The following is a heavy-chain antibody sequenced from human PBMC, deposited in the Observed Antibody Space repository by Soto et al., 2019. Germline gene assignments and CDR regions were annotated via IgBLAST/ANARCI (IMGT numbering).Heavy chain of an antibody. J-gene: IGHJ4*02. D-gene: IGHD1-26*01. CDR3: ARDRGSGSYYARFAY. Sequence: QVQLVQSGAAVKKPGASVKVSCKASGYTFTSYGLSWVRQAPGQGLEWMGWISPYTHYTNYAQKLQGRVNMTTDTTTSTAYRELRSLRSDDTAVHYCARDRGSGSYYARFAYCGRGTLVTVSS. CDR1: GYTFTSYG. CDR2: ISPYTHYT. V-gene: IGHV1-18*01.